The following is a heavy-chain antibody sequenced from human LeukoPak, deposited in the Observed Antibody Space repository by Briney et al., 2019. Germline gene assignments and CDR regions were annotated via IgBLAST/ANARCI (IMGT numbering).Heavy chain of an antibody. J-gene: IGHJ4*02. CDR1: EFTFSSYA. V-gene: IGHV3-23*01. CDR3: ARGYPYYYDSSGYRWANDY. Sequence: GGSLRLSCAASEFTFSSYAMSWVRQAPGKGLEWVSTISSSGGSTFYADSVKGRFTISRDNSKNTLYLQMNSLRAEDTAVYYCARGYPYYYDSSGYRWANDYWGQGTLVTVSS. CDR2: ISSSGGST. D-gene: IGHD3-22*01.